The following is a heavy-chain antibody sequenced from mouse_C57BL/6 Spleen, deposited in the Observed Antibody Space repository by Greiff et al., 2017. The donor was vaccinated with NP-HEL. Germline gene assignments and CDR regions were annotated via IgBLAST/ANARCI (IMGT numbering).Heavy chain of an antibody. CDR3: AREGGGYYAMDY. Sequence: QVQLQQSGTELVKPGASVKLSCKASGYTFTSYWMHWVKQRPGQGLEWIGNINPSNGGTNYNEKFKSKATLTVDKSSSTAYMQLSSLTSEDSAVYYCAREGGGYYAMDYWGQGTSVTVSS. J-gene: IGHJ4*01. CDR1: GYTFTSYW. D-gene: IGHD1-1*02. V-gene: IGHV1-53*01. CDR2: INPSNGGT.